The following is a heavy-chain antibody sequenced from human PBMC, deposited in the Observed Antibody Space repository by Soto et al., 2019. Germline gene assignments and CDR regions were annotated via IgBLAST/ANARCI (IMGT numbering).Heavy chain of an antibody. Sequence: ASVKVSCKTSDYIFTNYGLSWLRQAPGQGLEWMGWISTYNGNTDYPQKFQGRVTMTTDTSTSTAYMELRSLRSDDTAVYYCARDRLTLTTSLVFDYWGQGTLVTVSS. CDR2: ISTYNGNT. V-gene: IGHV1-18*01. CDR1: DYIFTNYG. CDR3: ARDRLTLTTSLVFDY. D-gene: IGHD3-16*01. J-gene: IGHJ4*02.